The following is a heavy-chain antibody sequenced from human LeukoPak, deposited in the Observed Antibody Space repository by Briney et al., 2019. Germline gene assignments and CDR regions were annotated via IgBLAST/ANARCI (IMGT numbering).Heavy chain of an antibody. CDR3: ARTGASSSCSL. J-gene: IGHJ4*02. CDR2: IKQDGSAK. V-gene: IGHV3-7*03. Sequence: PGGSLRLSCAASGYTFSSYWMSWVRQAPGKGLEWVANIKQDGSAKYYVDSVKGRFTISRDNAKNSLYLQMNSLRAEDTAVYYCARTGASSSCSLWGQGTLVTVSS. CDR1: GYTFSSYW. D-gene: IGHD6-13*01.